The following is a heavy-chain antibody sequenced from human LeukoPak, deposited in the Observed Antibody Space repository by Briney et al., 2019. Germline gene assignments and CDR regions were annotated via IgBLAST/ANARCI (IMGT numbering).Heavy chain of an antibody. CDR1: GYTFTSYA. V-gene: IGHV1-46*01. J-gene: IGHJ4*02. CDR2: INPSGGST. CDR3: ASLRDGYNNFDY. D-gene: IGHD5-24*01. Sequence: ASVKVSCKASGYTFTSYAMNWVRQAPGQGLEWMGIINPSGGSTSYAQKFQGRVTMTRDTSTSSLYMELSSLRSEDTAVYYCASLRDGYNNFDYWGQGTLVTVSS.